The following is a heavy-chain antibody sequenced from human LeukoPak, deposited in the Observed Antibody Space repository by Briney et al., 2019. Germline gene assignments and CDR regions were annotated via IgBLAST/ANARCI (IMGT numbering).Heavy chain of an antibody. CDR3: ARGHYDVLAASYKWTPDY. J-gene: IGHJ4*02. Sequence: GGSLRLSCAASGFTFNTFNMNWVRQAPGKGLEWVSSITSGGDYIYYADSVKGRFTTSRDNAKNSLSLQLNSLRVGDTAVYYCARGHYDVLAASYKWTPDYWGQGTLVTVSS. V-gene: IGHV3-21*01. D-gene: IGHD3-9*01. CDR2: ITSGGDYI. CDR1: GFTFNTFN.